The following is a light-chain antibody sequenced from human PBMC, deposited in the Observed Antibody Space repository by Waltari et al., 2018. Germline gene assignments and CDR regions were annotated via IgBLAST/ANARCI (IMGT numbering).Light chain of an antibody. CDR2: SAS. V-gene: IGKV4-1*01. J-gene: IGKJ5*01. CDR3: QQYYSAPIT. CDR1: QNILYSSNNKNY. Sequence: DIVMTQSPDSLAVSLGERATINCKSSQNILYSSNNKNYLAWFQQKPRQPPKLLIYSASTRESGVPERFSGSGSGTDFTLTINSLQAEDVAVYYCQQYYSAPITFGQGTRLEIK.